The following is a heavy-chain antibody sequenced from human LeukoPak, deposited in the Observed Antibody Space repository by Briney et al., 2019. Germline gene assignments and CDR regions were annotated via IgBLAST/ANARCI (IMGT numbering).Heavy chain of an antibody. CDR2: IYYSGST. V-gene: IGHV4-59*01. D-gene: IGHD1-26*01. CDR1: GGSISSYY. Sequence: SETLSLTCTVSGGSISSYYWSWIRQPPGKGLEWIGYIYYSGSTNYNPSLKSRVTISVDTSKNQFSLKLSSVTAADTAVYYCARCLVGATYYFDYSGQGTLVTVSS. CDR3: ARCLVGATYYFDY. J-gene: IGHJ4*02.